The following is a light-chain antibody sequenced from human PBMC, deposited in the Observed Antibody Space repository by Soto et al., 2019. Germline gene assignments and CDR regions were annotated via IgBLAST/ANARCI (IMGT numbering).Light chain of an antibody. CDR1: QSVLYTSNSKNY. J-gene: IGKJ5*01. CDR3: QQYYSVPIT. CDR2: WAS. V-gene: IGKV4-1*01. Sequence: DIVMTQSPDSLAVSLGERATINCKSSQSVLYTSNSKNYIAWYQQKSGQPPKLLIYWASTREPGVPDRFSGGGSGTDITLTISSLQAEDVAVYYCQQYYSVPITFGQGTRLEIK.